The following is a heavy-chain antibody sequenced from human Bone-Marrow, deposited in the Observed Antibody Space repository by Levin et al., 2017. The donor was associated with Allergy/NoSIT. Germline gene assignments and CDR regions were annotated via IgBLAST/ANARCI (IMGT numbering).Heavy chain of an antibody. CDR2: ISYDGSNK. J-gene: IGHJ4*02. V-gene: IGHV3-30*18. Sequence: GGSLRLSCAASGFTFSSYGMHWVRQAPGKGLEWVAVISYDGSNKYYADSVKGRFTISRDNSKNTLYLQMNSLRAEDTAVYYCAKDSYSDTAMVSWGQGTLVTVSS. CDR3: AKDSYSDTAMVS. D-gene: IGHD5-18*01. CDR1: GFTFSSYG.